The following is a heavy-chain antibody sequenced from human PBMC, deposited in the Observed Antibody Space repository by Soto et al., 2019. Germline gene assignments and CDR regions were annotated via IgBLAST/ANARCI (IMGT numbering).Heavy chain of an antibody. V-gene: IGHV1-18*01. D-gene: IGHD3-22*01. J-gene: IGHJ4*02. Sequence: ASVKVSCKASGYTFTSYGISWVRQAPGQGLEWMGWISAYNGNTNYAQKLQGRVTMTTDTSTSTAYMELRSLRSDDTAVYYCARTQIVVXTTADVDYCGQGTMRTVSS. CDR3: ARTQIVVXTTADVDY. CDR2: ISAYNGNT. CDR1: GYTFTSYG.